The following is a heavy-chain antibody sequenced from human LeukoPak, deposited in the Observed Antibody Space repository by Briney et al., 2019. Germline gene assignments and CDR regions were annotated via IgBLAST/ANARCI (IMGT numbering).Heavy chain of an antibody. D-gene: IGHD3-22*01. V-gene: IGHV4-59*08. Sequence: PSETLSLTCTVSGGSISSYYWSWIRQPPGKGLEWIGYICYSGSTNYNPSLKSRVTISVDTSKNQFSLKLSSVTAADTAVYYCARHGLGSSGYYFDYWGQGTLVTVS. CDR2: ICYSGST. CDR3: ARHGLGSSGYYFDY. CDR1: GGSISSYY. J-gene: IGHJ4*02.